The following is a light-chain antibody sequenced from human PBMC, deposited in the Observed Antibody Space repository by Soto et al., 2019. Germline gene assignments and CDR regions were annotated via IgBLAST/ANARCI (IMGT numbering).Light chain of an antibody. CDR3: QRYNSAPKT. Sequence: DIQMTQSPSSLSASVGDRVIITCQASQDINNHLAWYQQKPGKVPNLLIWAASTLPSGVPPRFSGSGSGTYFTLTNSSLQPEDVATYYCQRYNSAPKTFGQGTKVEIK. CDR2: AAS. CDR1: QDINNH. J-gene: IGKJ1*01. V-gene: IGKV1-27*01.